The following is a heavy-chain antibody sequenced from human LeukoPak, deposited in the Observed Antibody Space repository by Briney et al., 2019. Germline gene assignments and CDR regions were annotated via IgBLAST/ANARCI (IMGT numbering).Heavy chain of an antibody. D-gene: IGHD4/OR15-4a*01. CDR2: IYYKGST. CDR3: TSHEPYGDANWFDP. J-gene: IGHJ5*02. V-gene: IGHV4-59*08. CDR1: GGSISYYY. Sequence: SETLPLTCTVSGGSISYYYWSWIRQPPGKGLEWIGHIYYKGSTNYNPSLKSRATISVDTSKNQFSLKLSSVTAADTAVYYCTSHEPYGDANWFDPWGQGILVTVSS.